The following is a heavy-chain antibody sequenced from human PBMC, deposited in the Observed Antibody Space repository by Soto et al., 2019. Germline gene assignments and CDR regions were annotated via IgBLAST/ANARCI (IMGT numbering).Heavy chain of an antibody. D-gene: IGHD3-16*01. CDR2: ISNDGSNK. V-gene: IGHV3-30-3*01. CDR3: ARDRALGNIHYGMDV. CDR1: GFTFSSYA. J-gene: IGHJ6*02. Sequence: GGSLRLSCVASGFTFSSYAMHWVRQAPGKGLEWVAVISNDGSNKYYADSVKGRFTISRDNSKNTVFLQMNSPRPEDTAGYYCARDRALGNIHYGMDVWGQGTTVTVSS.